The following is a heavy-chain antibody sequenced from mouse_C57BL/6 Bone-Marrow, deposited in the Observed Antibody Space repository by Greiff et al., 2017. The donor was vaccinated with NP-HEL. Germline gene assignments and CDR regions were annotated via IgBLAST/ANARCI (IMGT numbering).Heavy chain of an antibody. CDR3: ARDAVGCGDVMDY. V-gene: IGHV7-1*01. Sequence: EVKLVESGGGLVQSGRSLRLSCATSGFTFSDFYMEWVRQAPGKGLEWIAASRNKANDYTTEYSASVKGRFIVSRDTSQSILYLQMNALRAEDTAIYYCARDAVGCGDVMDYWGQGTSVTVSS. CDR2: SRNKANDYTT. J-gene: IGHJ4*01. CDR1: GFTFSDFY.